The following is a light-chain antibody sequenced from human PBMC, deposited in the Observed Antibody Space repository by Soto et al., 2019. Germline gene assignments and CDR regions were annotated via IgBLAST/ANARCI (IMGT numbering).Light chain of an antibody. Sequence: DIQMTQSPSSLSASVGDRVTITCRASQGISTYLVWYQQRQGRAPKLLIYDASSLVSGVPSRLSGSGSGTAFTLTISSLQPEDFATYYCQQSYRTPYTFGQGTKLETK. J-gene: IGKJ2*01. CDR3: QQSYRTPYT. CDR2: DAS. CDR1: QGISTY. V-gene: IGKV1-39*01.